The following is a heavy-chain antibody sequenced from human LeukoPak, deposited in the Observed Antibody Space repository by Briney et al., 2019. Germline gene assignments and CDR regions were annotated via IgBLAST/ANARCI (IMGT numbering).Heavy chain of an antibody. CDR1: GYTFTSYD. CDR3: ARDSVLHYYDSSGYYSSYYYYGMDV. CDR2: MNPNSGNT. Sequence: ASVKVSCKASGYTFTSYDINWVRQATGQGLEWMGWMNPNSGNTGYAQKFQGRVTITRNTSISTAYMELSSLRSEDTAVYYCARDSVLHYYDSSGYYSSYYYYGMDVWGQGTTVTVSS. D-gene: IGHD3-22*01. J-gene: IGHJ6*02. V-gene: IGHV1-8*03.